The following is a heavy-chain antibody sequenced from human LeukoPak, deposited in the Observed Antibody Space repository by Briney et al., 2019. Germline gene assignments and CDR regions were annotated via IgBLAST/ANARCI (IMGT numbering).Heavy chain of an antibody. CDR2: ISFYNGKT. Sequence: GASVKVSCKASDYTFSNYGISWVRQAPGQGLEWMGWISFYNGKTYYAQKFQDRVTVTTDTSTNTAYMDLRSLRSDDTAVYYCARTNLDCKNGVCYDSWGQGTPVTVSS. J-gene: IGHJ4*02. CDR3: ARTNLDCKNGVCYDS. CDR1: DYTFSNYG. V-gene: IGHV1-18*01. D-gene: IGHD2-8*01.